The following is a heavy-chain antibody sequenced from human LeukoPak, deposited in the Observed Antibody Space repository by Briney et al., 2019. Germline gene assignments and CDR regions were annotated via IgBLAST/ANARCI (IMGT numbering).Heavy chain of an antibody. V-gene: IGHV1-18*01. CDR1: GYTFTSYG. CDR3: ARVGDIVVVPAVGYYYGMDV. Sequence: ASVKVSCKASGYTFTSYGISWVRQAPGQGLEWMGWISAYNGNTNYAQKFQGRVTMTRNTSISTAYMELSSLRSEDTAVYYCARVGDIVVVPAVGYYYGMDVWGQGTTVTVSS. D-gene: IGHD2-2*01. J-gene: IGHJ6*02. CDR2: ISAYNGNT.